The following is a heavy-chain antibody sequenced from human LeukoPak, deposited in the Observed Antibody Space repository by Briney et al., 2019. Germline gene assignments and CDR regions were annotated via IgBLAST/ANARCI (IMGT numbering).Heavy chain of an antibody. CDR2: ISSSGSTI. Sequence: GGSLRLSCAASGFTFSSYEMNWVRQTPGKGLEWVSYISSSGSTIYYADSAKGRFTISRDNAKNSLYLQMNSLRAEDTAVYYCARMVRGDGWFDPWGQGTLVTVSS. V-gene: IGHV3-48*03. CDR3: ARMVRGDGWFDP. CDR1: GFTFSSYE. D-gene: IGHD3-10*01. J-gene: IGHJ5*02.